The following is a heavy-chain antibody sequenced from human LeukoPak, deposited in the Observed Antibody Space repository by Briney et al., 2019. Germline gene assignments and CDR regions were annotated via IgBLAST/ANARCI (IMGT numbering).Heavy chain of an antibody. CDR2: IQSDGTTT. V-gene: IGHV3-74*01. CDR3: AKAMGATLFDY. Sequence: WGSLRLSCAASGFSFSTSWMHWVRQVPGKGLLWVSRIQSDGTTTIYADSVKGRFTISRDNAKNTLYLQMNSLRAGDTAVYYCAKAMGATLFDYWGQGTLVTVSS. CDR1: GFSFSTSW. D-gene: IGHD1-26*01. J-gene: IGHJ4*02.